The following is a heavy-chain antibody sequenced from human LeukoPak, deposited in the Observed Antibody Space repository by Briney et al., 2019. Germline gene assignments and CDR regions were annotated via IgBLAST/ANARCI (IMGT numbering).Heavy chain of an antibody. D-gene: IGHD2/OR15-2a*01. V-gene: IGHV4-59*08. CDR3: AGHHPRNTVDF. Sequence: GSLRLSCAASGFTLSSHWMSWVRQAPGKGLEWIAYISDIGSINYNPSLKSRVTISLDTSKNQFSLKLSSVTAADTAVYYCAGHHPRNTVDFWGHGTLVTVSS. CDR2: ISDIGSI. J-gene: IGHJ4*01. CDR1: GFTLSSHW.